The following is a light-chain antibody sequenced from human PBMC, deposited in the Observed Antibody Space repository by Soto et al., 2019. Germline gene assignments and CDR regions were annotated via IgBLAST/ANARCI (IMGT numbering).Light chain of an antibody. Sequence: EIVLTQSPGTMSLSPGERATLSCRASQSVRSNELAWYQQKPGQAPRLLIYGASSRATAIPDRVSGSGSGTDFTLTISRLEPDDFAVYYCQQYGSPPPYTFGQGTKLEIK. CDR1: QSVRSNE. V-gene: IGKV3-20*01. CDR3: QQYGSPPPYT. J-gene: IGKJ2*01. CDR2: GAS.